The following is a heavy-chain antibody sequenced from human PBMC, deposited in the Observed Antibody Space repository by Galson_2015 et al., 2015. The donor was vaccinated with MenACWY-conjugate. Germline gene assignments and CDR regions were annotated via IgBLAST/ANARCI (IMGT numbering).Heavy chain of an antibody. J-gene: IGHJ4*02. Sequence: SLRLSCAASGFTFSSYWMSWVRQAPGKGLEWVANIKQDGSEKYYVDSVKGRFTISRDNAKNSLYLQMNSLRAEDTAMYYCARGDAYYYYFDYWGQGTLVTVSS. CDR1: GFTFSSYW. V-gene: IGHV3-7*03. CDR2: IKQDGSEK. D-gene: IGHD3-16*01. CDR3: ARGDAYYYYFDY.